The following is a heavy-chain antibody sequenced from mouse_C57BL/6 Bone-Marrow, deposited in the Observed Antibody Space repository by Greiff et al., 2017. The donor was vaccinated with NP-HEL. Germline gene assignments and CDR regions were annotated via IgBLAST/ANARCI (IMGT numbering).Heavy chain of an antibody. CDR2: ISNGGGST. CDR1: GFTFSDYY. Sequence: DVKLVESGGGLVQPGGSLKLSCAASGFTFSDYYMYWVRQTPEKRLEWVAYISNGGGSTYYPDTVKGRFTISRDNAKNTLYLQMSRLKSEDTAMYYCARREFITTVVATNYYAMDYWGQGTSVTVSS. J-gene: IGHJ4*01. V-gene: IGHV5-12*01. D-gene: IGHD1-1*01. CDR3: ARREFITTVVATNYYAMDY.